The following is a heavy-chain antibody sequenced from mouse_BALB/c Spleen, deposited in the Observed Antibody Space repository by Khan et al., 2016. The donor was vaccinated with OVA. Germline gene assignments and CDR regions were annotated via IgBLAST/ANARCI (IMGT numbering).Heavy chain of an antibody. D-gene: IGHD2-10*02. V-gene: IGHV3-2*02. CDR3: ARVYGGDFDY. J-gene: IGHJ2*01. CDR2: IRYSGNT. Sequence: VQLKQSGPGLVKPSQSLSLTCTVTGYSITSDYAWNWIRQFPGNKLEWMGFIRYSGNTKYNPSLKSRISMTRDTSKNQFFLQLNSVTPEDTATYYCARVYGGDFDYWGQGTTLIVSS. CDR1: GYSITSDYA.